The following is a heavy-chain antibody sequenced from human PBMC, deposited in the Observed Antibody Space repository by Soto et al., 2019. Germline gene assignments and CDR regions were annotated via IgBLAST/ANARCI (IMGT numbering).Heavy chain of an antibody. CDR3: ARGPSPLAY. J-gene: IGHJ4*02. V-gene: IGHV6-1*01. Sequence: QVQLQQSGPGLLKPSQTLSLTCAVSGDSVSSNSAAWNWIRQSPSRGLEWLGRTYYRSRWYSDYAGSVKSRITINADTSKNQVSLHLNSVTPQDTAVYYCARGPSPLAYWGRGTVVTVSS. CDR1: GDSVSSNSAA. CDR2: TYYRSRWYS. D-gene: IGHD6-6*01.